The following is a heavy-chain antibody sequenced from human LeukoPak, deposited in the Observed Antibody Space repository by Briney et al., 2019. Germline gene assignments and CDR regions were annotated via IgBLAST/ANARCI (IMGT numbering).Heavy chain of an antibody. V-gene: IGHV4-31*03. Sequence: SETLSLTCTVSGGSISSGGYYWSWIRQHPGKGLEWIGYIYYSGSTYYNPSLKSRVTISVDTSKNQFYLKLSSVPAADTAVYYCATYRNYEDYYYYMDVWGKGTTVTVSS. CDR1: GGSISSGGYY. J-gene: IGHJ6*03. CDR2: IYYSGST. D-gene: IGHD4-11*01. CDR3: ATYRNYEDYYYYMDV.